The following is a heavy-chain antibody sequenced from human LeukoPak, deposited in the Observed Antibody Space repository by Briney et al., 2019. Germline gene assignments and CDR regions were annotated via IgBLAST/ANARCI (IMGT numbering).Heavy chain of an antibody. D-gene: IGHD6-13*01. Sequence: GESLKISCKGSGYSFTSYWIGWVRQMPGKGLEWMGIIYPGDSDTRYSPSFQGQVTISADKSISTAYLQWSSLKASDTAMYYCARRYSSRSVGSYYFDYWGQGTLVTVSS. V-gene: IGHV5-51*01. J-gene: IGHJ4*02. CDR1: GYSFTSYW. CDR2: IYPGDSDT. CDR3: ARRYSSRSVGSYYFDY.